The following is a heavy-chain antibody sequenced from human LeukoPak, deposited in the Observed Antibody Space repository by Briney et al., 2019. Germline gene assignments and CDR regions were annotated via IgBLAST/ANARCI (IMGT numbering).Heavy chain of an antibody. J-gene: IGHJ6*02. V-gene: IGHV1-58*02. Sequence: ASVKVSCKASGFTFTSSAMQWVRQARGQRLEWIGWIVVGSGNTNYAQKLQERVTVTRDMSTSTAYMELSSLRSEDTAVYYCAAGVAIIYYYYGMDVWGQGTTVTVSS. CDR3: AAGVAIIYYYYGMDV. D-gene: IGHD3-3*01. CDR1: GFTFTSSA. CDR2: IVVGSGNT.